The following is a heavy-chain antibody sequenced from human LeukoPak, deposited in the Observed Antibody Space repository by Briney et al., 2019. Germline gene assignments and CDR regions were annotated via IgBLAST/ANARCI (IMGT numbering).Heavy chain of an antibody. CDR3: ARIPYSSSLTDAFDI. CDR1: GFTFSSYA. D-gene: IGHD6-6*01. V-gene: IGHV3-30-3*01. Sequence: GGSLRLSCAASGFTFSSYAMHWVRQAPGKGLEWVAVISYDGSNKYYADSVKGRFTISRDNAKNSLFLQMNSLRGEDTAVYYCARIPYSSSLTDAFDIWGQGTMVTVYS. CDR2: ISYDGSNK. J-gene: IGHJ3*02.